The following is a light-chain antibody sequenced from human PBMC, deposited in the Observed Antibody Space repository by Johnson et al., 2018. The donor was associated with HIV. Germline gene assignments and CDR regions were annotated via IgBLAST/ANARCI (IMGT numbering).Light chain of an antibody. J-gene: IGLJ1*01. CDR1: ISNIESYF. CDR2: EDN. Sequence: QSLLTQPPSVSAAPGQRVNISCSGNISNIESYFVSWYQQLPGAAPTLLIYEDNKRPSGIPDRFSGSKSGAPATLGITGLQTGDEADYYCGIWDASLSPLYVFGTGTTITVL. CDR3: GIWDASLSPLYV. V-gene: IGLV1-51*02.